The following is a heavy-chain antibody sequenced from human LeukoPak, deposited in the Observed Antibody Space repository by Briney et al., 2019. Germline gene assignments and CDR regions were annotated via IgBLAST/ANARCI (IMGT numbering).Heavy chain of an antibody. J-gene: IGHJ4*02. V-gene: IGHV3-21*01. CDR1: GFTFSSYS. CDR3: ARDGLGYSYGTRPFDY. Sequence: GGSLRLSCAASGFTFSSYSMNWVRQAPGKGLEWVSSISSSSSYIYYADSVKGRFTISRDNAKNSLYLQMNSLRAEDTAVYYCARDGLGYSYGTRPFDYWGRGTLVTVSS. CDR2: ISSSSSYI. D-gene: IGHD5-18*01.